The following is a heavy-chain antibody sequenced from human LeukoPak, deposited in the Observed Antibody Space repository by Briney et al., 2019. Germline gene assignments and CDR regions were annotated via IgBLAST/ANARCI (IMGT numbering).Heavy chain of an antibody. CDR3: ARTTHAFDI. Sequence: GGSLGLSCAASGLTVSNIYISWVRQAPGKGLEWVSLTYSGGSSYYADSVEGRFTISRDIPKNTLYLQMNSLRAEDTAVYYCARTTHAFDIWGQGTLVTVSS. J-gene: IGHJ3*02. V-gene: IGHV3-66*01. CDR1: GLTVSNIY. CDR2: TYSGGSS. D-gene: IGHD1-1*01.